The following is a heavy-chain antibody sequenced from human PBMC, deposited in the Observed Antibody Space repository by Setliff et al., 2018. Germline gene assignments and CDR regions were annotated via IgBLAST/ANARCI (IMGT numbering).Heavy chain of an antibody. CDR1: GVSISTSNW. CDR3: GRDPHTPTVTTRGDY. D-gene: IGHD4-17*01. V-gene: IGHV4-4*02. CDR2: IYHNGIT. J-gene: IGHJ4*02. Sequence: SETLSLTCAVSGVSISTSNWWSWVRQPPGKGLEWIGEIYHNGITNYNSSLKSRVSISVDKSKNQVSLKLNSVTAAGTAVYYCGRDPHTPTVTTRGDYWGQGTLVTVSS.